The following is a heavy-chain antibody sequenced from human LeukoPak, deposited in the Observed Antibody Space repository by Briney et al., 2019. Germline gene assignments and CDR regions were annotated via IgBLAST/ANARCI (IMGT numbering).Heavy chain of an antibody. V-gene: IGHV4-39*07. CDR3: ARVFGSSGWYPSWYFDL. D-gene: IGHD6-13*01. CDR2: IYYSGST. Sequence: SETLSLTCTVSGGSISSSYYWGWIRQPPGKGLEWIGSIYYSGSTNYNPSLKSRVTISVDTSKNQFSLKLSSVTAADTAVYYCARVFGSSGWYPSWYFDLWGRGTLVTVSS. J-gene: IGHJ2*01. CDR1: GGSISSSYY.